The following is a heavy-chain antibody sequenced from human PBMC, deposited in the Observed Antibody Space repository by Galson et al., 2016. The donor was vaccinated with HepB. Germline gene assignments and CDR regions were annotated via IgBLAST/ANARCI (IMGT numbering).Heavy chain of an antibody. CDR1: GYTLTEFS. CDR3: ATSRDYYDTSGHPNDAFDI. D-gene: IGHD3-22*01. J-gene: IGHJ3*02. Sequence: SVKVSCKVSGYTLTEFSMHWVRQAPGKGLEWMGGFDPEDDETIYAQRFQGRVTMTEDTSTDTAYMELSSLRSEDTAVYYCATSRDYYDTSGHPNDAFDIWGQGTMVTVSS. V-gene: IGHV1-24*01. CDR2: FDPEDDET.